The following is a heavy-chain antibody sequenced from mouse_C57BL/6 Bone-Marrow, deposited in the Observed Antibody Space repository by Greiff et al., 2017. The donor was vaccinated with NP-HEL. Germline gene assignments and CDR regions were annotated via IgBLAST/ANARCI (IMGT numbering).Heavy chain of an antibody. V-gene: IGHV5-9-1*02. CDR3: TRGSSGWDY. D-gene: IGHD3-2*02. J-gene: IGHJ2*01. CDR1: GFTFSSYA. CDR2: ISSGGDYI. Sequence: VKLMESGEGLVKPGGSLKLSCAASGFTFSSYAMSWVRQTPEKRLEWVAYISSGGDYIYYADTVKGRFTISRDNARNTLYLQMSSLKSEDTAMYYCTRGSSGWDYWGQGTTLTVSS.